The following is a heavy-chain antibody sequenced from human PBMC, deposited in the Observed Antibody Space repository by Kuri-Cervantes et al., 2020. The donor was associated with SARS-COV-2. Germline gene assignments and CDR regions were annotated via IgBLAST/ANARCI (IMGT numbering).Heavy chain of an antibody. V-gene: IGHV4-61*02. J-gene: IGHJ4*02. CDR2: IYTSGST. D-gene: IGHD6-6*01. Sequence: SETLSLTCTVSGGSISSSTYYWSWIRQPAGKGLEWIGRIYTSGSTNYNPSHKSRVTMSVDTSKNQFSLKLSSVTAADTAVYYCARDVYSSSSMYYFDYWGQGTLVTVSS. CDR1: GGSISSSTYY. CDR3: ARDVYSSSSMYYFDY.